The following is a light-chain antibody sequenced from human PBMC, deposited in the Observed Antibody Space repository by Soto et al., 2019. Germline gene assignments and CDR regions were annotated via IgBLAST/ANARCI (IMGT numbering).Light chain of an antibody. CDR2: EVT. V-gene: IGLV2-14*01. Sequence: QSVLTQPASVSGSPGQSITISCTGTSSDVGAYGYVSWYQQHPGKAPQLMIYEVTNRPSGISYRFSGSKSGNTASLTISGLQAEDEADYYCSSYASSSTLYVFGTGPKVAVL. CDR1: SSDVGAYGY. CDR3: SSYASSSTLYV. J-gene: IGLJ1*01.